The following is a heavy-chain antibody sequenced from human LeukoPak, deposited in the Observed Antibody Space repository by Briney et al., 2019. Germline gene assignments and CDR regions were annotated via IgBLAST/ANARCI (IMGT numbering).Heavy chain of an antibody. D-gene: IGHD6-19*01. CDR1: GSSVSNHW. CDR3: VRTMTREWGGWYDNDY. CDR2: ISSRGYT. V-gene: IGHV4-4*07. J-gene: IGHJ4*03. Sequence: SETLSLTCTVSGSSVSNHWWIWIRQPAGKGLEWIGRISSRGYTNYNPSLKSRVAMSVDTSKNQVSLKLNSVTAADTAVYYCVRTMTREWGGWYDNDYWGRGTLVTVSS.